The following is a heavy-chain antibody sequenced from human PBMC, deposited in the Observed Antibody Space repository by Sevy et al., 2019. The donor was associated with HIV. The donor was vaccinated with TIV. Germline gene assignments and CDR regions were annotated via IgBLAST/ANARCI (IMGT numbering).Heavy chain of an antibody. CDR3: ARWQSEPNRGGATKDYFDY. Sequence: SETLTLTCAVYGGSFSGYYWSWICQPPGKGLEWIGEINHSGSTNYNPSLKSRVTISVDTSKNQFSLKLSSVTAADTAVYYCARWQSEPNRGGATKDYFDYWGQGTLVTVSS. CDR2: INHSGST. J-gene: IGHJ4*02. D-gene: IGHD1-26*01. V-gene: IGHV4-34*01. CDR1: GGSFSGYY.